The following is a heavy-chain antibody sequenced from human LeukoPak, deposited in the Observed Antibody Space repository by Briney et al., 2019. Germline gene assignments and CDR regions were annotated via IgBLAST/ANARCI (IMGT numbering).Heavy chain of an antibody. J-gene: IGHJ4*02. V-gene: IGHV3-48*04. CDR1: GFTFSSYS. CDR2: ISSSSSTI. CDR3: ARAIGWQGYDY. D-gene: IGHD6-19*01. Sequence: GGSLRLSCAASGFTFSSYSMNWVRQAPGKGLEWVSYISSSSSTIYYADSLKGRFTISRDNAKNSLYLQMNSLRAEDTAVYYCARAIGWQGYDYWGQGTLVTVSS.